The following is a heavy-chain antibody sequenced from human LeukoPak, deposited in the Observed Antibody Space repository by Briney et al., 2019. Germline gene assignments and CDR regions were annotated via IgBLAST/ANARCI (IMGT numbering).Heavy chain of an antibody. J-gene: IGHJ3*02. D-gene: IGHD6-13*01. Sequence: GGSLRLSCAASGFTFSSYWMSWVRQAPGKGLEWVANIKHDGSEKYYVDSAKGRFTISRDNAKNSLYLQMSSLRAEDTTVYYCARDFGIAAAGFHLGAFDIWGHGTMVTVSS. CDR1: GFTFSSYW. CDR2: IKHDGSEK. V-gene: IGHV3-7*01. CDR3: ARDFGIAAAGFHLGAFDI.